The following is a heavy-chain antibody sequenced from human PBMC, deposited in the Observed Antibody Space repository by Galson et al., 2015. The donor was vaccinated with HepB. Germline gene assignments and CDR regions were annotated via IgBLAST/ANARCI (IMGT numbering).Heavy chain of an antibody. CDR1: GFTFSDYS. CDR2: ISSSSSTI. V-gene: IGHV3-48*01. CDR3: ARESESGDFWGVYYTANWFDP. J-gene: IGHJ5*02. D-gene: IGHD3-3*01. Sequence: SLRLSCAASGFTFSDYSLNWVRQAPGKGLEWVAYISSSSSTIYYADSVKGRFTISRDNAKNSLYLQMNSLRAEDTAVYYCARESESGDFWGVYYTANWFDPWGQGTLVTVSS.